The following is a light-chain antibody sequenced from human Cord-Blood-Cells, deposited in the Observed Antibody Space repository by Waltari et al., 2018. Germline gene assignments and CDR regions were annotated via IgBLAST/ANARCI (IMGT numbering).Light chain of an antibody. CDR3: CSYAGSSTVV. Sequence: QSALTQPASVSGSPGQSITISCTVTSSDVGRYNLVSWYQQHPGKAPKLMIYEGSKRPSGVSNRFSGSKSGNTASLTISGLQAEDEADYYCCSYAGSSTVVFGGGTKLTVL. CDR2: EGS. J-gene: IGLJ2*01. V-gene: IGLV2-23*01. CDR1: SSDVGRYNL.